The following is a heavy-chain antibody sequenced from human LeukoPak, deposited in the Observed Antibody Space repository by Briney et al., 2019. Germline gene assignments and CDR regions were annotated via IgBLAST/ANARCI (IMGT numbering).Heavy chain of an antibody. J-gene: IGHJ4*02. V-gene: IGHV1-69*04. Sequence: SVKVSCKASGGTFSNYAISWVRQAPGQGLEWMGRVLPIPGITTYAQRFQGRVTITADISTGTAHLELTSLRSEDTAVYYCAREKYCGNDCSHHSDYWGQGTLVTVSS. D-gene: IGHD2-21*02. CDR2: VLPIPGIT. CDR1: GGTFSNYA. CDR3: AREKYCGNDCSHHSDY.